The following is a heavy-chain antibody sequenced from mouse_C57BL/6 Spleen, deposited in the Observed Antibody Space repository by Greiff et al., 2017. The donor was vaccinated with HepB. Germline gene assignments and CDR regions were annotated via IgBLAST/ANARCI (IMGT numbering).Heavy chain of an antibody. J-gene: IGHJ1*03. D-gene: IGHD4-1*02. CDR2: IDPETGGT. Sequence: QVQLQQSGAELVRPGASVTLSCKASGYTFTDYEMHWVKQTPVHGLEWIGAIDPETGGTAYNQKFKGKAILTADKSSSTAYMELRSLTSEDSAVYYCTLNCDGYFDDWGTGTTVTVSA. V-gene: IGHV1-15*01. CDR1: GYTFTDYE. CDR3: TLNCDGYFDD.